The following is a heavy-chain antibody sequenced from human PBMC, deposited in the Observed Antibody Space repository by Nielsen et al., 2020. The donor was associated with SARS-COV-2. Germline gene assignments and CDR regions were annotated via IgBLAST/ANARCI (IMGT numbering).Heavy chain of an antibody. Sequence: GESLRLSCAASGFTFSSYAMSWVRQAPGKGLEWVSAISGSGGSTYYADSVKGRFTISRDNSKNTLYLQMNSLRAEDTAVYYCAKDPYSSGWYWWGFDYWGQGTLVTVSS. J-gene: IGHJ4*02. V-gene: IGHV3-23*01. D-gene: IGHD6-19*01. CDR1: GFTFSSYA. CDR3: AKDPYSSGWYWWGFDY. CDR2: ISGSGGST.